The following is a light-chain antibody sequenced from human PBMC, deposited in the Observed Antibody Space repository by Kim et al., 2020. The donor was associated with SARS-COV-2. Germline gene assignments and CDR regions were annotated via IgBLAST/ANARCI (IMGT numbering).Light chain of an antibody. V-gene: IGLV3-19*01. Sequence: VALGQTVRITCQRDSLRSYYASWYQQKPGQAPVLVIYGKNNRPSGIPDRFSGSSSGNTASLTITGAQAEDEADYYCNSRDSSGTVVFGGGTQLTVL. CDR3: NSRDSSGTVV. J-gene: IGLJ2*01. CDR1: SLRSYY. CDR2: GKN.